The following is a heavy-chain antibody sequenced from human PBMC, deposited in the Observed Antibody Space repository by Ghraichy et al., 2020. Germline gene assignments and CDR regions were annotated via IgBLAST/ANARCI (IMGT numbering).Heavy chain of an antibody. CDR2: ITRDGSTT. J-gene: IGHJ4*02. V-gene: IGHV3-74*01. CDR1: GFTFSNYW. Sequence: GGSLRLSCETSGFTFSNYWINWVRQAPGEGLVWVSRITRDGSTTTYADSVEGRFTMSRDNAKGTLYLQMNNLTDADTALYYCASVTVGWGQGTLVTVSS. CDR3: ASVTVG. D-gene: IGHD4-11*01.